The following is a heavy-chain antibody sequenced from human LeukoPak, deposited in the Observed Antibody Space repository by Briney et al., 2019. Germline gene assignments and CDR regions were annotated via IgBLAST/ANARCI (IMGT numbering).Heavy chain of an antibody. J-gene: IGHJ4*02. D-gene: IGHD3-16*01. V-gene: IGHV3-7*02. Sequence: GGSLRLSCAASGFTFSNYWMTWVRQAPGKGLEWVANIKKDGGDKYYVDSVKGRFTISRDNTKNSLYLQMDSLRGEDSAIYYCTRGTLPGPATAYGTYFDSWGLGTLVTVSS. CDR1: GFTFSNYW. CDR3: TRGTLPGPATAYGTYFDS. CDR2: IKKDGGDK.